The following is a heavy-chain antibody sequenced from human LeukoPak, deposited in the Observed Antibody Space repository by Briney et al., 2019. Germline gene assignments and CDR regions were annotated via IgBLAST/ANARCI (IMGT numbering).Heavy chain of an antibody. CDR3: ARVPTLRITMVRGAWGTFDI. J-gene: IGHJ3*02. CDR1: GGSISSYY. V-gene: IGHV4-59*12. Sequence: SETLSLTCTVSGGSISSYYWSWIRQPPGKGLEWIGYIYYSGSTNYNPSLKSRVTISVDTSKNQFSLKLSSVTAADTAVYYCARVPTLRITMVRGAWGTFDIWGQGTMVTVSS. D-gene: IGHD3-10*01. CDR2: IYYSGST.